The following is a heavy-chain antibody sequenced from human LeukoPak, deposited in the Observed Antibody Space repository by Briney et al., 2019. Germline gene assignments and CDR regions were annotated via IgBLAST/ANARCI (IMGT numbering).Heavy chain of an antibody. Sequence: GGSLRLSCAASGFTVSSNYMSWVRQAPGKGLEWVSVIYSGGSTYYADSVKGRFTISRDNSKNTLYLQMNSLRAEDTAVYYCARARPLWFGELSGMDVWGQGTTVTVSS. V-gene: IGHV3-66*01. D-gene: IGHD3-10*01. CDR2: IYSGGST. CDR1: GFTVSSNY. J-gene: IGHJ6*02. CDR3: ARARPLWFGELSGMDV.